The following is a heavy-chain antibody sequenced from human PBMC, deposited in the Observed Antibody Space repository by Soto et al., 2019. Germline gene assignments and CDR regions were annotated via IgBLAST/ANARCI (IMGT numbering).Heavy chain of an antibody. CDR1: GFTFSSYW. J-gene: IGHJ6*03. V-gene: IGHV3-74*01. Sequence: EVQLVESGGGLVQPGGSLRLSCAASGFTFSSYWMHWVRQAPGKGLVWFSRINSDGSSTSYADSVKGRFTISRDNAKNTLYLQMNSLRAEDTAVYYCARDESGIRGYHDYCYMDGWGKGTTVTVSS. CDR2: INSDGSST. D-gene: IGHD2-15*01. CDR3: ARDESGIRGYHDYCYMDG.